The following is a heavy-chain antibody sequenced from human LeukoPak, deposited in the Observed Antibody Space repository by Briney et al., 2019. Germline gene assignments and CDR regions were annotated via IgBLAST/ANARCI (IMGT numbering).Heavy chain of an antibody. Sequence: GGSLRLSCAVSGFTFSNYGMHWVRQSPGKGLEWVASMSGSGGVTFYADSVKGRFTIYRDNAKNTLYLQMNNLRVEDTAVFYCAKDKAVVTSRSFDYWGQGTLVTVSS. CDR1: GFTFSNYG. J-gene: IGHJ4*02. CDR3: AKDKAVVTSRSFDY. D-gene: IGHD4-23*01. V-gene: IGHV3-23*01. CDR2: MSGSGGVT.